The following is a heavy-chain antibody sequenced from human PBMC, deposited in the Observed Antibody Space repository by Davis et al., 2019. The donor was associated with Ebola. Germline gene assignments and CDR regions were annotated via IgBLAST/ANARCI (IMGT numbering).Heavy chain of an antibody. Sequence: AASVKVSCKASGYTFTSYDINWVRQATGQGLEWMGWMNPNSGNTGYAQKFQGRVTMTRNTSISTAYMELSSLRSEDTAVYYCARDNDDSSLYYYGMDVWGQGTTVTVSS. CDR2: MNPNSGNT. D-gene: IGHD3-22*01. J-gene: IGHJ6*02. CDR1: GYTFTSYD. CDR3: ARDNDDSSLYYYGMDV. V-gene: IGHV1-8*01.